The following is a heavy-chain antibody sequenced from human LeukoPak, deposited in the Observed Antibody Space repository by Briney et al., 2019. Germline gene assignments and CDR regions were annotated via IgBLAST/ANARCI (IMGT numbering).Heavy chain of an antibody. D-gene: IGHD7-27*01. CDR1: GFTFSRYW. J-gene: IGHJ4*02. V-gene: IGHV3-74*03. CDR2: INSDGSSI. CDR3: GRGSGVADY. Sequence: GGSLRLSCAASGFTFSRYWMHWVRLAPGKGLVWVSRINSDGSSITYADSVKGRFTISRDNAKNTLYLQMTSLRVEDTAVYYCGRGSGVADYWGQGALVTVSS.